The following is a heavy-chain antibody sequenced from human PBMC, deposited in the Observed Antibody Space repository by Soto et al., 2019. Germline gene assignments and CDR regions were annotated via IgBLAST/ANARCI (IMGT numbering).Heavy chain of an antibody. J-gene: IGHJ5*02. D-gene: IGHD3-10*01. CDR1: GYTYNGYF. Sequence: ASVMVFATTSGYTYNGYFMHWLPQAPGQGLEWMGWINPYSGGADYAQSFQGRVTMTRDTSISTVYMELSRLRFDDTAVYYCARVIRGAYYNSPLDTWGQGTVVTVSS. CDR2: INPYSGGA. V-gene: IGHV1-2*02. CDR3: ARVIRGAYYNSPLDT.